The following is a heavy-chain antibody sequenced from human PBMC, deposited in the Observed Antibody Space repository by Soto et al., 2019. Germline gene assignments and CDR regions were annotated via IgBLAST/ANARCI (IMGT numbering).Heavy chain of an antibody. CDR1: GYTLTELS. D-gene: IGHD6-19*01. V-gene: IGHV1-24*01. CDR2: FDPEDGET. Sequence: QVQLEQSEAEVKKPGASVKVSCKVSGYTLTELSMHWVRQAPGKGLEWMGGFDPEDGETIYAQKFQGRVTMTEDTSTDTAYMELSSLSSEDTAVYYCASHGYSSGWYYFQHWGQGTLVTVSS. J-gene: IGHJ1*01. CDR3: ASHGYSSGWYYFQH.